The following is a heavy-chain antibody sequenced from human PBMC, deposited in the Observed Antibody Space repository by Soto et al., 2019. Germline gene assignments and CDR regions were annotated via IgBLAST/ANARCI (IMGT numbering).Heavy chain of an antibody. V-gene: IGHV4-34*01. CDR2: INHSGST. CDR1: GGSFSGYY. J-gene: IGHJ6*02. D-gene: IGHD3-3*01. CDR3: ARTYDFWSGYDYYGMDV. Sequence: SETLSLTCAVYGGSFSGYYWSWIRQPPGKGLEWIGEINHSGSTNYNPALKSRVTISVDTSKHQFSLKLSSETAADTAVYYCARTYDFWSGYDYYGMDVWGQGTTVTVSS.